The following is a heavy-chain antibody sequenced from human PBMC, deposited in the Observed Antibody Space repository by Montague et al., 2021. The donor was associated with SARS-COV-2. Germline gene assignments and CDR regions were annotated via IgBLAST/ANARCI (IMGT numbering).Heavy chain of an antibody. J-gene: IGHJ4*02. CDR1: GGSISSSY. D-gene: IGHD3-16*02. CDR2: ISYSATS. CDR3: ARLGITLGGVIVIRYYFDF. V-gene: IGHV4-59*04. Sequence: SETLSLTCSVSGGSISSSYWSWIRQPPGKGLEWIGSISYSATSYSNPSLKSRVTMSVDTSRNQLSLNLSSVTVADTAVYYCARLGITLGGVIVIRYYFDFWGQGTLVTVSS.